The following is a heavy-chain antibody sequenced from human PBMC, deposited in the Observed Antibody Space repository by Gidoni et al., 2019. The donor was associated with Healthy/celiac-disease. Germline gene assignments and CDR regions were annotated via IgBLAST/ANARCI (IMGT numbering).Heavy chain of an antibody. J-gene: IGHJ4*02. V-gene: IGHV4-34*01. Sequence: QVQLQQWGAGLLKPSETLSLTCAVYGGSFSGYYWSWIRQPPGKGLEWIGEINHSGSTNYNPSLKSRVTKSVDTSKNQFSLKLSSVTAADTAVYYCARATSGSYAYYFDYWGQGTLVTVSS. CDR2: INHSGST. CDR1: GGSFSGYY. D-gene: IGHD1-26*01. CDR3: ARATSGSYAYYFDY.